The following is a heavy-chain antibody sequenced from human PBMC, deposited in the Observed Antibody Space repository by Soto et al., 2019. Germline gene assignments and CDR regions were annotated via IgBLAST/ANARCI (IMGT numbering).Heavy chain of an antibody. CDR2: IFHRGST. V-gene: IGHV4-4*02. Sequence: QVQLQESGPGLMKPSGTLSLTCAVSGGSISSPNWWTWVRQPPGKGLEWIGEIFHRGSTNYNPSLQSRVTMLVDPSQNQFSLILNSVTAADTAVYSCARASSGYHPWGQGTVVTVSS. D-gene: IGHD3-22*01. CDR1: GGSISSPNW. J-gene: IGHJ5*02. CDR3: ARASSGYHP.